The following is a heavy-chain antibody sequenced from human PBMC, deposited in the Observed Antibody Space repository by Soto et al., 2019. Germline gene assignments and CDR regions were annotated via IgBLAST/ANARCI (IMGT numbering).Heavy chain of an antibody. CDR1: GGSISSSSYY. CDR2: IYYSGST. CDR3: ASLAYYYDSSGYYPTDY. Sequence: SETLSLTCTVSGGSISSSSYYWGWIRQPPGKGLEWIGSIYYSGSTYYNPSLKSRVTISVDTSKNQFSLRLSSVTAADTAVYYCASLAYYYDSSGYYPTDYWGQGTLRTVSS. D-gene: IGHD3-22*01. V-gene: IGHV4-39*01. J-gene: IGHJ4*02.